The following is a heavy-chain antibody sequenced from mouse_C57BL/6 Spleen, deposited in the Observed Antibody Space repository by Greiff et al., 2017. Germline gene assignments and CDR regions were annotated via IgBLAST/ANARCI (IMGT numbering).Heavy chain of an antibody. CDR3: ARGDYYGSSYYFDY. CDR1: GYTFTTYP. V-gene: IGHV1-47*01. Sequence: QVQLKEPGAELVKPGASVKMSCKASGYTFTTYPIEWMKQNHGQSLEWIGNFHPYNDDTKYNEKFKGKATLTVEKSSSTVYLGLSRLTSDDSAVYYWARGDYYGSSYYFDYWGQGTTLTVSS. CDR2: FHPYNDDT. D-gene: IGHD1-1*01. J-gene: IGHJ2*01.